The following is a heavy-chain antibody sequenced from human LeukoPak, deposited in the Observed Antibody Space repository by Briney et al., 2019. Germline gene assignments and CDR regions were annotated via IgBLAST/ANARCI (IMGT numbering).Heavy chain of an antibody. Sequence: PGGSLRLSCAASGFTFSSYGMHWVRQAPGKGLDWVAFIRYDGSNGYYADSVKGRFTISRDNAKNSLYLQMNSLRAEDTAVYYCAIHELSWYAFDIWGQGTMVTVSS. CDR2: IRYDGSNG. CDR1: GFTFSSYG. CDR3: AIHELSWYAFDI. D-gene: IGHD1-7*01. V-gene: IGHV3-30*02. J-gene: IGHJ3*02.